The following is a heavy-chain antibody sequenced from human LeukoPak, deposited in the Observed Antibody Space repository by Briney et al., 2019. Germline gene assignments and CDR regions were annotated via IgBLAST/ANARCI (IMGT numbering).Heavy chain of an antibody. J-gene: IGHJ4*02. CDR2: IESDGSTT. CDR3: ARGISRYSGYEYPLDY. Sequence: GGSLRLSCAASGFTFSSYWMHWVRQAPGKGLVWVSRIESDGSTTSYADSVKGRFTISRDNSKNTLYLQMNSLRAEDTAVYYCARGISRYSGYEYPLDYWGQGTLVTVSS. D-gene: IGHD5-12*01. V-gene: IGHV3-74*01. CDR1: GFTFSSYW.